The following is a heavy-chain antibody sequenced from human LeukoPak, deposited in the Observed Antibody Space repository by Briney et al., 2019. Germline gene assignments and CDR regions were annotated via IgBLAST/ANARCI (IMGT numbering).Heavy chain of an antibody. CDR3: ARGTRSSGWYPTIFDP. CDR1: GYSISSGYY. CDR2: IYHSGST. V-gene: IGHV4-38-2*02. Sequence: KSSETLSLTCTVSGYSISSGYYWGWIRQPPGQGLEWIGSIYHSGSTYYNPSLKSRVTISVDTSKNQFSLKLSSVTAADTAVYYCARGTRSSGWYPTIFDPWGQGTLVTVSS. J-gene: IGHJ5*02. D-gene: IGHD6-19*01.